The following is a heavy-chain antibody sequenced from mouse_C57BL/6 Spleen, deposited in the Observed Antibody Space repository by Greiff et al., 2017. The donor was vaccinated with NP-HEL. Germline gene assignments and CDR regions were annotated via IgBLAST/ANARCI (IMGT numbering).Heavy chain of an antibody. V-gene: IGHV5-17*01. J-gene: IGHJ1*03. CDR1: GFTFSDYG. CDR3: AKNEGDWYFDV. Sequence: EVQRVESGGGLVKPGGSLKLSCAASGFTFSDYGMHWVRQAPEKGLEWVAYISSGSSTIYYADTVKGRFTISRDNAKNTLFLQMTSLRSEDTAMYYCAKNEGDWYFDVWGTGTTVTVSS. CDR2: ISSGSSTI.